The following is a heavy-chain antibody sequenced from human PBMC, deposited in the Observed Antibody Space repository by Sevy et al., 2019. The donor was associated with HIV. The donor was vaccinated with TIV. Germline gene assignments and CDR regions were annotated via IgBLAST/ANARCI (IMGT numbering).Heavy chain of an antibody. V-gene: IGHV1-24*01. Sequence: ASVKVSCKVSGYTLTKLSMHWVRQAPGKGLEWMGSFDPEDGETLYAQKLQGRDIMTEDTSTDTAYMEVNSLRSEDTAVYYCATTKDYYENSGCPFDYWGQGTLVTASS. CDR2: FDPEDGET. J-gene: IGHJ4*02. CDR1: GYTLTKLS. CDR3: ATTKDYYENSGCPFDY. D-gene: IGHD3-22*01.